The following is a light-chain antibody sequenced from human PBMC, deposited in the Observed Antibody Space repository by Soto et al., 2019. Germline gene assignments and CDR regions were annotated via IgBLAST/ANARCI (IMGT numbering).Light chain of an antibody. CDR1: SSDVGNYNL. Sequence: QSVLTQPASVSGSPGQSITISCTGTSSDVGNYNLVSWYQQYPGKAPKLMIYEVTKRPSGVPDRFSGSKSGNTASLTVSGLQTEDEADYYCGSHAGNSNLVFGGGTKLTVL. CDR3: GSHAGNSNLV. V-gene: IGLV2-23*02. J-gene: IGLJ3*02. CDR2: EVT.